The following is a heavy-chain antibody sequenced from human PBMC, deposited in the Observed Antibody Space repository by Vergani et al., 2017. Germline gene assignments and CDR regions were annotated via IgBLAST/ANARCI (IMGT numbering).Heavy chain of an antibody. J-gene: IGHJ4*02. D-gene: IGHD3-16*01. CDR2: ISGSGGST. Sequence: EVQLLESGGGLVQPGGSLRLSCAASGFTFSSYAMSWVRQAPGKGLEWVSAISGSGGSTYYADSVKGRFTISRDNAKNSLYLQMNSLRAEDTAVYYCARDFPLGTSIDYWGQGTLVTVSS. CDR3: ARDFPLGTSIDY. CDR1: GFTFSSYA. V-gene: IGHV3-23*01.